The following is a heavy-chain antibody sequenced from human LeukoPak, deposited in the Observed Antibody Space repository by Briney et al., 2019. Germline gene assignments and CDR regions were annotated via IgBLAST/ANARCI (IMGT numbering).Heavy chain of an antibody. Sequence: GGSLRLSCAASGFTVSSNYMSWVRQAPGKGLELVSVIYSGGSTYYADSVKGRFTISRDNSKNTLYLQMNSLRTEDTAVYYCASGITGTNNWFDRSGQGTLVTVSS. J-gene: IGHJ5*02. CDR1: GFTVSSNY. CDR2: IYSGGST. V-gene: IGHV3-66*02. CDR3: ASGITGTNNWFDR. D-gene: IGHD1/OR15-1a*01.